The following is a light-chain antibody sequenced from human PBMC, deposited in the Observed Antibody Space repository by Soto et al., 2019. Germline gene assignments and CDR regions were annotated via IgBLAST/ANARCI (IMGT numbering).Light chain of an antibody. V-gene: IGKV3-15*01. CDR2: SAS. CDR3: QKHDNWPLT. J-gene: IGKJ4*01. Sequence: EIVMTQSPATLSVAPGERATLSCRASQSISNNLAWYQQKPGQAPRLLIFSASTRATGIPVRFSGSGSVTEFTLTISSLQSEDFAVYYCQKHDNWPLTFGGGTKVEI. CDR1: QSISNN.